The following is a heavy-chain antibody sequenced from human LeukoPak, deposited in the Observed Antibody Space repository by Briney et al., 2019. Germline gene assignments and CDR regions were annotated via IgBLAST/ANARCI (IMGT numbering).Heavy chain of an antibody. D-gene: IGHD6-19*01. CDR1: GFTFSSYA. CDR2: ISGSGGST. J-gene: IGHJ6*02. V-gene: IGHV3-23*01. Sequence: PGGSLRLSCAASGFTFSSYAMSWVRQAPGKGLEWVSAISGSGGSTYYADSVKGRFTISRDNSKNTLYLRMNSLRAEDTAVYYCATLPQLGGWYYYYGKDVWGQGTTVTVSS. CDR3: ATLPQLGGWYYYYGKDV.